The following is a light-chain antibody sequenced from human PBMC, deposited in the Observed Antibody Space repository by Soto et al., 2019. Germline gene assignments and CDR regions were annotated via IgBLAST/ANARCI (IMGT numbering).Light chain of an antibody. V-gene: IGKV1-39*01. J-gene: IGKJ1*01. Sequence: DIQMTQSQSSLSASVGDRVTMTCRASQNINNYLNWYQQKPGKAPKLLIFAAANLEIGIPSRFSGSGSGTDFTLSISNLQPEDFATYFCQQTYVTPPWAFGQGTKVDIK. CDR3: QQTYVTPPWA. CDR1: QNINNY. CDR2: AAA.